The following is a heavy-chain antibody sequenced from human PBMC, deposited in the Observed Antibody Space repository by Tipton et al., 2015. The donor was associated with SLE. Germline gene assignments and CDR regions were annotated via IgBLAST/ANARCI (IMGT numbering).Heavy chain of an antibody. Sequence: SLRLSCAASGFTFSTYWMHWVRQAPGKGLVWVSRIESDGSGTVYADSVQGRFTISRDNARNTLYLQLNSLRAEDTAVYYCAGASTPGVRIVDGWGQGTLLTVSS. CDR2: IESDGSGT. CDR1: GFTFSTYW. V-gene: IGHV3-74*01. D-gene: IGHD2-8*01. J-gene: IGHJ4*02. CDR3: AGASTPGVRIVDG.